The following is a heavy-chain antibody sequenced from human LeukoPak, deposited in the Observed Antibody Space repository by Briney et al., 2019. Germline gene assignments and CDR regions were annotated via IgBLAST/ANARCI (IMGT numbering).Heavy chain of an antibody. CDR3: ARDNRNYGDYVGVDY. D-gene: IGHD4-17*01. CDR2: INPNSGGT. Sequence: ASVKVSCKASGYTFTGYYMHWVRQAPGQGLEWMGWINPNSGGTNYAQKFQGRVTMTRDTSISTAYMELSRLRSDDTAVYYCARDNRNYGDYVGVDYWGQGTLVTVSS. J-gene: IGHJ4*02. CDR1: GYTFTGYY. V-gene: IGHV1-2*02.